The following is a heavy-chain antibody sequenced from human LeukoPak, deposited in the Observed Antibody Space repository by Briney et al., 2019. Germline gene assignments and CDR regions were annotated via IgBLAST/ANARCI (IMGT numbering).Heavy chain of an antibody. D-gene: IGHD1-26*01. J-gene: IGHJ4*02. V-gene: IGHV3-48*03. CDR1: GFTFSNYE. Sequence: GGSLRLSCAASGFTFSNYEMNWVRQAPGKGLEWVSYISGSGNTIHYADSVKGRFTISRDNAKNSLYLQMNSLRAEDTAVYYCARGSEVGATYDYWGQGTLVTVSS. CDR3: ARGSEVGATYDY. CDR2: ISGSGNTI.